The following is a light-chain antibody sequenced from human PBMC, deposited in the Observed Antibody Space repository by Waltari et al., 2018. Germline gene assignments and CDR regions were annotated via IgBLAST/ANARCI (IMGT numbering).Light chain of an antibody. J-gene: IGLJ3*02. CDR2: SNK. CDR1: SSNIGSNT. CDR3: AAWDDSLNGPV. V-gene: IGLV1-44*01. Sequence: QSVLTQPPSPSGTPGQRVTISCSGTSSNIGSNTVNWYQPLPGTAPKLLIYSNKQRPSGVPDRFSGSKSGTSASLAISGLQSEDEADYYCAAWDDSLNGPVFGGGTKLTVL.